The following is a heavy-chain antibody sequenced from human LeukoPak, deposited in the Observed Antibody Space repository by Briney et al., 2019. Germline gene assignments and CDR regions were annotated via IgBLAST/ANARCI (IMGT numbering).Heavy chain of an antibody. V-gene: IGHV3-53*01. D-gene: IGHD3-10*01. J-gene: IGHJ4*02. CDR1: GFTVSSNY. CDR3: ARVRGRQFDY. Sequence: GGSLRPSCAASGFTVSSNYMSWVRQAPGKGLQWVSVIYSGGSTYYADSVKGRFTISRDNSKNTLYLQMNSLRAEDTAVYYCARVRGRQFDYWGLGTLVTVSS. CDR2: IYSGGST.